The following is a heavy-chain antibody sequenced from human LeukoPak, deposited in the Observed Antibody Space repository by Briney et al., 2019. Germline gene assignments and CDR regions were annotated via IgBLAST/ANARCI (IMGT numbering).Heavy chain of an antibody. CDR2: INHSGST. J-gene: IGHJ6*02. V-gene: IGHV4-34*01. Sequence: SETLSLTCAVYGGSFSGYYWSWIRQPPGKGLEWIGEINHSGSTNYNPSLKSRVTISVDTSKNQFSLKLSSVPAADTAVFYCARGYGSGRRYYYYYGMDVWGQGTTVTVSS. CDR1: GGSFSGYY. CDR3: ARGYGSGRRYYYYYGMDV. D-gene: IGHD3-10*01.